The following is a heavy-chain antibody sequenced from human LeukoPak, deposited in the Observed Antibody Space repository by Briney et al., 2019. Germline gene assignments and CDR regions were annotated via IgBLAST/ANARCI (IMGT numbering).Heavy chain of an antibody. V-gene: IGHV4-30-2*01. Sequence: PSQTPSLTCTVSGGSISSGGYYWSWIRQPPGKGLEWIGYVYHSGSTYYNPSLKSRVTISVDRSKNQFSLKLSSVTAADTAVYYCARLRQEWELLDYWGQGTLVTVSS. CDR2: VYHSGST. D-gene: IGHD1-26*01. CDR1: GGSISSGGYY. CDR3: ARLRQEWELLDY. J-gene: IGHJ4*02.